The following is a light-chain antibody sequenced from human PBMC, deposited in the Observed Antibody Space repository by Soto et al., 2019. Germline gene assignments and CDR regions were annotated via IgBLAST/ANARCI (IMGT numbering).Light chain of an antibody. CDR1: QSFSSW. Sequence: DIQMTQNTSTLSASVGDRVTITCRASQSFSSWLSWYQQTPGKAPNLLIYDASNLESGVPSRFSGSGSGTEFTLTISSLQPDDFATYYCQHYNSYSATFGQGTNVDVK. J-gene: IGKJ1*01. CDR2: DAS. V-gene: IGKV1-5*01. CDR3: QHYNSYSAT.